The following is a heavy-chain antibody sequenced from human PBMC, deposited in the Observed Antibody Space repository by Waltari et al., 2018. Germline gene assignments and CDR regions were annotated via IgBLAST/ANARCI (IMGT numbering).Heavy chain of an antibody. CDR3: ARPYCGGDCYPLDAFDI. Sequence: EVQLVQSGAELKSPGGSLRISCRGSGSSLTTSWTGWVRQLPGKGLEWMGIIYPGDSDTRYSPSFQGQVTISADKSISTAYLQWSSLKASDTAMYYCARPYCGGDCYPLDAFDIWGQGTMVTVSS. D-gene: IGHD2-21*01. CDR2: IYPGDSDT. V-gene: IGHV5-51*03. CDR1: GSSLTTSW. J-gene: IGHJ3*02.